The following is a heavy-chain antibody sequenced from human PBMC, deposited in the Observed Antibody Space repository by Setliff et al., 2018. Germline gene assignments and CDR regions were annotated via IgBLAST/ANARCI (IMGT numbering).Heavy chain of an antibody. J-gene: IGHJ4*02. CDR3: ARNFLVWLAHF. CDR1: GYSISRYY. Sequence: SETLSLTCAVSGYSISRYYWSWFRQPAGKGLEWIGRIFSNETSDYNPSLKSRVTMSADTSRNQFSLKLSSATVADTAVYYCARNFLVWLAHFCGQGTLVTVSS. V-gene: IGHV4-4*07. CDR2: IFSNETS. D-gene: IGHD6-19*01.